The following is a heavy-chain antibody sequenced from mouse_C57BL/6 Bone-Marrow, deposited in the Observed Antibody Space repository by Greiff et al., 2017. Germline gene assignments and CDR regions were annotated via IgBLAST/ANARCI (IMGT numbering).Heavy chain of an antibody. V-gene: IGHV1-84*01. CDR2: INPGSGNT. D-gene: IGHD1-1*01. J-gene: IGHJ4*01. CDR1: GYTFTDYY. CDR3: ARGGSVVAPGAIDY. Sequence: QVQLQQSGPELVKPGASVKISCKASGYTFTDYYINWVKQRPGQGLEWIGWINPGSGNTKYNQKFKGKATLTVDNSSSTAYMQLSSLTSEDSAVYFCARGGSVVAPGAIDYWGQGTSVTVSS.